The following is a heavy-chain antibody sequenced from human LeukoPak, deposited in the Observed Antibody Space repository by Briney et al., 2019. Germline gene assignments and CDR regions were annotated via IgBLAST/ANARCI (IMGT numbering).Heavy chain of an antibody. D-gene: IGHD3-22*01. CDR3: ARDRMGINGYYYHGFDI. CDR2: ISFSGDTK. CDR1: GFTFSSCE. V-gene: IGHV3-48*03. Sequence: GSLRLSFAGSGFTFSSCEMNWVRQAPGKGLEWVSYISFSGDTKYYADSVKGRFTVSRDNGENSLFLQMNSLRAEDTAVYYCARDRMGINGYYYHGFDIWGQGTMVTVSS. J-gene: IGHJ3*02.